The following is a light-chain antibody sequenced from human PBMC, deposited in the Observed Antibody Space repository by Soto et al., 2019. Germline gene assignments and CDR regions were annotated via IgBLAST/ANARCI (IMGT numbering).Light chain of an antibody. V-gene: IGKV3-15*01. CDR3: QQYNNWPQT. CDR2: GAS. J-gene: IGKJ1*01. CDR1: QTINKN. Sequence: IVFTQSPGTQTLSPGERGTLSCRSSQTINKNYFAWYQQKPGQAPRLLIYGASTRATGIPARFSGSGSGTEFTLTISSLQSEDFAVYYCQQYNNWPQTFGQGTKVDI.